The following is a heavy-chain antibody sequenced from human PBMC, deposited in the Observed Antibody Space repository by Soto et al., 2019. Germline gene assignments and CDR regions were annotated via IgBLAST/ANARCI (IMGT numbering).Heavy chain of an antibody. D-gene: IGHD2-15*01. CDR1: GGSFSGSY. V-gene: IGHV4-34*01. CDR3: ARGGARPPLKYCSGGSCYSVGSYYYYYGMDV. J-gene: IGHJ6*02. CDR2: INHSGST. Sequence: PSETPYLTCAVYGGSFSGSYWRWIRQPPGKGLEWIGEINHSGSTNYNPSLKSRVTISVDTSKNQFSLKLSSVTAADTAVYYCARGGARPPLKYCSGGSCYSVGSYYYYYGMDVWGQGNTVTVS.